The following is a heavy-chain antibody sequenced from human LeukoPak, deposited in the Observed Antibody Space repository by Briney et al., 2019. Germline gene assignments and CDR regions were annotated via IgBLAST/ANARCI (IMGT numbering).Heavy chain of an antibody. V-gene: IGHV1-2*06. J-gene: IGHJ6*03. Sequence: GASVKVSCKSSGYTFTGYYMHWVRQAPGQGLEWMGRINPNSGGTNYAQKFQGRVTMTRDTSISTAYMELSRLRSDDTAVYYCARDSAAGNYYYYYMDVWGKGTTVTISS. D-gene: IGHD6-19*01. CDR1: GYTFTGYY. CDR3: ARDSAAGNYYYYYMDV. CDR2: INPNSGGT.